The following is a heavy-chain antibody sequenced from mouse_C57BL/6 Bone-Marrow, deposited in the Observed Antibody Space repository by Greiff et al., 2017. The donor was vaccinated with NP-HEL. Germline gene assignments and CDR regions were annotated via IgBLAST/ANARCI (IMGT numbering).Heavy chain of an antibody. CDR1: GYTFTSYW. CDR2: IDPSDSYT. D-gene: IGHD1-1*01. CDR3: ARETYYGRSFDY. Sequence: QVQLQQPGAELVMPGASVKLSCKASGYTFTSYWMHWVKQRPGQGLEWIGEIDPSDSYTNYNQKFKGKSILTADKSSSTAYMELSSLTSEDSAVYYCARETYYGRSFDYWGQGTTLTVSS. J-gene: IGHJ2*01. V-gene: IGHV1-69*01.